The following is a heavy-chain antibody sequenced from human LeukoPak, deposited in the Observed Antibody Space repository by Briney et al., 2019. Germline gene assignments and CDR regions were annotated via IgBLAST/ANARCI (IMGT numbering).Heavy chain of an antibody. D-gene: IGHD3-9*01. CDR3: AREMAFYDILTGDSNYYSMDV. Sequence: GESLRLSCAPSGFTFSSYTMNWVRQAPGKGLEWVSYITSSGSTISYADSVKGRFTISRNNAKDSLYLQMNSLRAEDTALYYCAREMAFYDILTGDSNYYSMDVWGRGTTVTVSS. J-gene: IGHJ6*03. CDR1: GFTFSSYT. CDR2: ITSSGSTI. V-gene: IGHV3-48*04.